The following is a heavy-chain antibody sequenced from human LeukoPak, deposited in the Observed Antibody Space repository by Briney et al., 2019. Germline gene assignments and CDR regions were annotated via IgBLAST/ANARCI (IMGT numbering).Heavy chain of an antibody. V-gene: IGHV3-48*04. J-gene: IGHJ4*02. CDR1: GFTFSSYS. CDR2: ISSSSSTI. Sequence: QPGGSLRLSCAASGFTFSSYSMNWVRQAPGKGLEWVSYISSSSSTIYYADSVKGRFTISRDNAKNSLYLQMNSLRAEDTAVYYCARGLDSSMRGYWGQGTLVTVSS. CDR3: ARGLDSSMRGY. D-gene: IGHD3-22*01.